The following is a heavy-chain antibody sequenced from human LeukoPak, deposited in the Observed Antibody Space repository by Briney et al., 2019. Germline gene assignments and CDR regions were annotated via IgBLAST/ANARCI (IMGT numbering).Heavy chain of an antibody. J-gene: IGHJ6*03. D-gene: IGHD2-21*02. V-gene: IGHV1-2*02. CDR1: GYTFTGYY. CDR3: ARGGYCGGDCYSPLLLTLYYMDV. Sequence: EASVKVSCKASGYTFTGYYMHWVRQAPGQGLEWMGWINPNSGGTNYAQKFQGRVTMTRDTSISTAYMELSRLRSDDTAVYYCARGGYCGGDCYSPLLLTLYYMDVWGKGTTVTISS. CDR2: INPNSGGT.